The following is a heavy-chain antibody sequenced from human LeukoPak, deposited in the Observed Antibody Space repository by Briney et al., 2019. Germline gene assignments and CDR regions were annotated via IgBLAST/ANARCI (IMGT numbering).Heavy chain of an antibody. CDR3: AKETDSSSWYGLVNY. Sequence: QAGGSLRLSCAASGFTFSSYSMSWVRQAPGKGLEWVSAISGSGGSTYYADSVTGRFTISRDNSKNTLYLQMNSLRAEDTAVYYCAKETDSSSWYGLVNYWGQGTLVTVSS. V-gene: IGHV3-23*01. J-gene: IGHJ4*02. CDR2: ISGSGGST. D-gene: IGHD6-13*01. CDR1: GFTFSSYS.